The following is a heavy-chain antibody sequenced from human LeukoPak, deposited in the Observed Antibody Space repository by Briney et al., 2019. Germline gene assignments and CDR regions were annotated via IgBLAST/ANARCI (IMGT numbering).Heavy chain of an antibody. CDR3: AKEGSGWYYLDY. Sequence: GGSLRLSCAASGFRFSSYDIRWVCQAPGKGLEWVTFIESDGTKEYYADSVKGRFTISRDNSKNTVYVQMNTLRAEDTAVYYCAKEGSGWYYLDYWGQGTVVTVSS. J-gene: IGHJ4*02. V-gene: IGHV3-30*02. D-gene: IGHD6-19*01. CDR1: GFRFSSYD. CDR2: IESDGTKE.